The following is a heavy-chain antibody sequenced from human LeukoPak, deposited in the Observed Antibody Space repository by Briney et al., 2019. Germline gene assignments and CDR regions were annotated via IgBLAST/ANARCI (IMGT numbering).Heavy chain of an antibody. V-gene: IGHV4-39*07. Sequence: SETLSLTCTVSGGSISSSSYYWGWIRQPPGNGLEWIGSIYYSGSTYYNPSLKSRVTISVDTSKNQFSLKLSSVTAADTAVYYCARVTPITIFGVVIMARGYYFDYWGQGALVTVSS. D-gene: IGHD3-3*01. CDR1: GGSISSSSYY. J-gene: IGHJ4*02. CDR3: ARVTPITIFGVVIMARGYYFDY. CDR2: IYYSGST.